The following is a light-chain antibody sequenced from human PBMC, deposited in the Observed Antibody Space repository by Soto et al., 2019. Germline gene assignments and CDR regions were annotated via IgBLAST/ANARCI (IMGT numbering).Light chain of an antibody. CDR2: DND. Sequence: QSELTRPPSVSAAAGQKVTISCSGSSSNIGDNYVSWYQQVPGTAPKLLIYDNDQRSSGTPDRFSAYKSGTSATLGITGLRTGDEADYYCGTWDSSLSVAVFGGGTQLTVL. CDR3: GTWDSSLSVAV. V-gene: IGLV1-51*01. CDR1: SSNIGDNY. J-gene: IGLJ7*01.